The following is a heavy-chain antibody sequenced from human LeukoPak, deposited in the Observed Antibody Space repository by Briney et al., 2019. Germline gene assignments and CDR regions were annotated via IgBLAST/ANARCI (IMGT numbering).Heavy chain of an antibody. D-gene: IGHD6-19*01. CDR2: INWNGGST. J-gene: IGHJ4*02. Sequence: PGGSLRLSCAASGFTFDDYGMSWVRHAPGKGLEWVSGINWNGGSTGYADSVKGRFTISRDNAKNSLYLQMNSLRAEDTALYHCARMRYSSGWYAGDYWGQGTLVTVSS. V-gene: IGHV3-20*01. CDR1: GFTFDDYG. CDR3: ARMRYSSGWYAGDY.